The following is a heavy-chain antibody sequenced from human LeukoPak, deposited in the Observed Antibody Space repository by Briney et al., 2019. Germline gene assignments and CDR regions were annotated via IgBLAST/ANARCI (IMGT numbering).Heavy chain of an antibody. V-gene: IGHV1-69*04. CDR1: GGTFSSYA. CDR2: IIPILGIA. CDR3: ARDLTRGYCSGGSCYGDYCYYGMDV. Sequence: GSSVKVSCKASGGTFSSYAISWVRQAPGQGLEWMGRIIPILGIANYAQKFQGRVTITADKSTSTAYMELSSLRSEDTAVYYCARDLTRGYCSGGSCYGDYCYYGMDVWGQGTTVTVSS. J-gene: IGHJ6*02. D-gene: IGHD2-15*01.